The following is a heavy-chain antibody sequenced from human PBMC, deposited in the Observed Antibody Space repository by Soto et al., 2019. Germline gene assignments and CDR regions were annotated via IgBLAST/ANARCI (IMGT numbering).Heavy chain of an antibody. CDR2: ISSSGGSA. CDR3: AKARTGTFYYYGLDV. Sequence: EVQLLESGGGLVQPGGSLRLSCAASAFTFSNYAMTWVRQAPGKGLECVSAISSSGGSAYYADSVKGRFTISRDNSKKTLYLQVSSLRAEDTAIYYCAKARTGTFYYYGLDVWGKGTTVTVSS. D-gene: IGHD1-1*01. V-gene: IGHV3-23*01. CDR1: AFTFSNYA. J-gene: IGHJ6*04.